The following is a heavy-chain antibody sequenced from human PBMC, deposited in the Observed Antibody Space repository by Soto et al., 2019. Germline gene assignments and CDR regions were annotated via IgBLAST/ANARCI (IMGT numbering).Heavy chain of an antibody. CDR3: ARHEGNRYSYGARWFDP. CDR1: GGSISSSSYY. CDR2: IYYSGST. Sequence: QLQLQESGPGLVKPSETLSLTCTVSGGSISSSSYYWGWIRQPPGKGLEWIGSIYYSGSTYYNPSLKSRVTISVDTSKNQFSLKLSSVTAADTAVYYCARHEGNRYSYGARWFDPWGQGTLVTVSS. V-gene: IGHV4-39*01. D-gene: IGHD5-18*01. J-gene: IGHJ5*02.